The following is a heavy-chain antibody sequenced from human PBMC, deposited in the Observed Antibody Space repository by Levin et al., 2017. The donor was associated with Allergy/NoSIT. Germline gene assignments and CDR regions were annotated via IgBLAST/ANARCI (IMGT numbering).Heavy chain of an antibody. V-gene: IGHV4-4*07. CDR2: IYSSGST. Sequence: SETLSLTCTVSGGSISGYYWSWIRQPAGKGLEWIGRIYSSGSTSYNPSLKSRVTMSVDTSKNQFSLKVTSVTAADTAVYFCARDCNWDEPRKRLFDPWGQGTLVTVSS. CDR3: ARDCNWDEPRKRLFDP. CDR1: GGSISGYY. J-gene: IGHJ5*02. D-gene: IGHD1-20*01.